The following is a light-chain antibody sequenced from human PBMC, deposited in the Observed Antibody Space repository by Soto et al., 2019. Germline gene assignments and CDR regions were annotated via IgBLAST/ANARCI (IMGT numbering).Light chain of an antibody. J-gene: IGLJ1*01. CDR1: ISNIVSNT. CDR3: AAWDDSMNGYV. Sequence: QSMRTQPPSASGTPGQRVTISFSGSISNIVSNTVNWYQQLPVTAPKLLIYSNNQRPSGVPDRFSGSKSGTSASLAISGLKSEDEADYYCAAWDDSMNGYVFATGTKVTVL. V-gene: IGLV1-44*01. CDR2: SNN.